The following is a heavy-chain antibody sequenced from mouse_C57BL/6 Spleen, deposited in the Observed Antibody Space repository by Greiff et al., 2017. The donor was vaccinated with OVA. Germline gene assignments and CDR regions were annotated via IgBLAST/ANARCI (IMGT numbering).Heavy chain of an antibody. D-gene: IGHD3-3*01. V-gene: IGHV1-18*01. J-gene: IGHJ3*01. CDR3: ARRGLRPFAY. CDR1: GYTFTDYN. Sequence: EVKLQESGPELVKPGASVKIPCKASGYTFTDYNMDWVKQSHGKSLEWIGDINPNNGGTIYNQKFKGKATLTVDKSSSTAYMELRSLTSEDTAVYYCARRGLRPFAYWGQGTLVTVAA. CDR2: INPNNGGT.